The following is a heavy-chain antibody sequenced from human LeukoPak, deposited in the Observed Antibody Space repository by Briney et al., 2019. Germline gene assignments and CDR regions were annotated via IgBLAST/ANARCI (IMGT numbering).Heavy chain of an antibody. V-gene: IGHV4-59*12. D-gene: IGHD3-3*01. CDR1: GGSISSYY. CDR3: ASSRITIFGVVDYWYFDL. Sequence: SETLSLTCTVSGGSISSYYWSWIRQPPGKGLEWIGYIYYSGSTNYNPSLKSRVTISVDTSKNQFSLKLSSVTAADTAVYYCASSRITIFGVVDYWYFDLWGRGTLVTVSS. CDR2: IYYSGST. J-gene: IGHJ2*01.